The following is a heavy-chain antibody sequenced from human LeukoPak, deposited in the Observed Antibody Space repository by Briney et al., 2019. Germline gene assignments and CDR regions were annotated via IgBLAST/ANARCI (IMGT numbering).Heavy chain of an antibody. V-gene: IGHV1-2*02. CDR1: GYTFTDYS. D-gene: IGHD6-13*01. CDR2: INPNSGGT. J-gene: IGHJ4*02. Sequence: ASVKVSCKASGYTFTDYSMHWVRQAPGQGLEWMGWINPNSGGTNYAQKFQGRVTVTRDTSISTAYMELSRLRSDDTAVYYCARSIAVADPFEYWGQGTPVTVSS. CDR3: ARSIAVADPFEY.